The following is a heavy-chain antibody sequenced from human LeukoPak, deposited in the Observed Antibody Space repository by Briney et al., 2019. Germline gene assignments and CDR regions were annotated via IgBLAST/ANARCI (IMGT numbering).Heavy chain of an antibody. CDR1: GCTFSSYY. CDR2: INPSGGGT. CDR3: ARNYYDTAGHFGY. J-gene: IGHJ4*02. D-gene: IGHD3-22*01. Sequence: GASVKVSCKASGCTFSSYYMHWVRQAPGQGLERMGIINPSGGGTTYAQKFRGRVTMTRDTSTGTVFMELSSLRSDDTAVYFCARNYYDTAGHFGYWGQGTLVTVSS. V-gene: IGHV1-46*01.